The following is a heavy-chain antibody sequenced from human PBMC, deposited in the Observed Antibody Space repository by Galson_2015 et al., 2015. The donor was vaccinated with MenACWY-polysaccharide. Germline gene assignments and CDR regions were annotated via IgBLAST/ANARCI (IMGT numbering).Heavy chain of an antibody. D-gene: IGHD4-23*01. J-gene: IGHJ4*02. CDR1: GFTFSSYW. CDR2: ITPNSKT. V-gene: IGHV3-48*02. Sequence: SLRLSCAASGFTFSSYWMHWVRQAPGKGLEWISYITPNSKTYYADSVKGRFTVSRDNDKNSGFLQMNSLRDEDTAVYYCARMRGPTVGTWYFDYWGQGTLVTVSS. CDR3: ARMRGPTVGTWYFDY.